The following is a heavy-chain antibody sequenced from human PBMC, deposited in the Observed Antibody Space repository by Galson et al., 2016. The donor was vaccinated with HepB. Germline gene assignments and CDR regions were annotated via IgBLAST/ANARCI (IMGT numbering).Heavy chain of an antibody. CDR2: IGNGGSTI. V-gene: IGHV3-11*01. Sequence: SLRLSCAASGFTFSNYYMNWIRQAPGKGLECVLYIGNGGSTIHYADSVKGRFTISRDNAKNSLILQMNNLTAEDTAVCYCARAYNFWSGYYFDVWGQGTLAAVSS. CDR3: ARAYNFWSGYYFDV. D-gene: IGHD3-3*01. J-gene: IGHJ4*02. CDR1: GFTFSNYY.